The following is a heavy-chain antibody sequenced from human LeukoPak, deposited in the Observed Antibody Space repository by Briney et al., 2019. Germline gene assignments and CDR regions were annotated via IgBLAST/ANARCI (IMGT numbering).Heavy chain of an antibody. D-gene: IGHD2-15*01. V-gene: IGHV3-23*01. CDR3: ARGRCSGGSCYKDQTYYMDV. Sequence: GGSLRLSCAASGFTFSSYAMSWVRQAPGKGLEWVSAISGSGGSTYYADSVKGRFTISRDNSKNTLYLQMNSLRAEDTAIYYCARGRCSGGSCYKDQTYYMDVWGKGTTVTISS. CDR2: ISGSGGST. J-gene: IGHJ6*03. CDR1: GFTFSSYA.